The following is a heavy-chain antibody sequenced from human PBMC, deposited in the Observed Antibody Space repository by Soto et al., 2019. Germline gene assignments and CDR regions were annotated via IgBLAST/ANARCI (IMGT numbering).Heavy chain of an antibody. D-gene: IGHD2-15*01. J-gene: IGHJ5*02. CDR3: AGVVTVEVGWFDP. Sequence: SETLSLTCTVSGGSISSYYWSWIRQPPGKGLEWIGYIYYSGSTNYNPSLKSRVTISVDTSKNQFSLKLSSVTTADTAVYYCAGVVTVEVGWFDPWGQGTLVTVSS. V-gene: IGHV4-59*01. CDR2: IYYSGST. CDR1: GGSISSYY.